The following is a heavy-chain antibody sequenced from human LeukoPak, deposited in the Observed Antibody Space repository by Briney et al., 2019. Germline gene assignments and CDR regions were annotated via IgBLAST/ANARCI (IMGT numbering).Heavy chain of an antibody. Sequence: SVKVSCKASGGTFSSYAISWVRQAPGQGLEWMGRIIPILGIANYAQKFQGRVTITADKSTSTAYMELSSLRSDDTAVYYCARTAAVAGTSWFDPWGQGTLVTVSS. D-gene: IGHD6-19*01. J-gene: IGHJ5*02. V-gene: IGHV1-69*04. CDR3: ARTAAVAGTSWFDP. CDR2: IIPILGIA. CDR1: GGTFSSYA.